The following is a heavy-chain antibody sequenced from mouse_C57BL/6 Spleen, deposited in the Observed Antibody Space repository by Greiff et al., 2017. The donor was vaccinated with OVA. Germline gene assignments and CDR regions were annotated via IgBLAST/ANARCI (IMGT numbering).Heavy chain of an antibody. D-gene: IGHD2-5*01. Sequence: EVQLQESGPELVKPGASVKIPCKASGYTFTDYNMDWVKQSPGQSLEWIGDINPYNGGTNYNQKFKGKATLTVDKSSSTAYMELRSLTSEDTAVYYCARPSYYSTNGFAYWGQGPLVTVSA. V-gene: IGHV1-18*01. J-gene: IGHJ3*01. CDR1: GYTFTDYN. CDR3: ARPSYYSTNGFAY. CDR2: INPYNGGT.